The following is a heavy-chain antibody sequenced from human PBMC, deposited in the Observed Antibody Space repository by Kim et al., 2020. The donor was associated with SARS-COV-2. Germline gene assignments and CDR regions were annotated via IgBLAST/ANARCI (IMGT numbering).Heavy chain of an antibody. J-gene: IGHJ3*02. D-gene: IGHD1-26*01. Sequence: DTLKGRLANSRDKAKNPLYLQMKRLRAEDTAVYYCARGEGFDAFDIWGQGTMVTVSS. CDR3: ARGEGFDAFDI. V-gene: IGHV3-11*04.